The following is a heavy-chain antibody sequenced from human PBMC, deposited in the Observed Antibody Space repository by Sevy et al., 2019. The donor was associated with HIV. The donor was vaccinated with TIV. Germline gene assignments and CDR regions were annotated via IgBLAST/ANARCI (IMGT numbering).Heavy chain of an antibody. Sequence: SETLSLTCTVSGGSISSSSYYWGWIRQPPGKGLEWIGSIYYSGSTYYNPSLKSRVTISVYTSKNQFSLKLSSVTAADTAVYYCAVRSVDTAMVIDYWGQGTLVTVSS. CDR2: IYYSGST. D-gene: IGHD5-18*01. CDR3: AVRSVDTAMVIDY. CDR1: GGSISSSSYY. V-gene: IGHV4-39*01. J-gene: IGHJ4*02.